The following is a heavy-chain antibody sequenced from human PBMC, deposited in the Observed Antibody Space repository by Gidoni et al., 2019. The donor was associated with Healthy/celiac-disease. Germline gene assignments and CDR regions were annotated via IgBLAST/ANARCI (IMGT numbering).Heavy chain of an antibody. CDR1: GFTFSSYA. J-gene: IGHJ4*02. V-gene: IGHV3-23*01. CDR2: ISGSGGST. Sequence: EVQLLESGGGLVQPGGSLRPSCAASGFTFSSYAMSWARQAPGKGLEWVSAISGSGGSTYYADSVKGRFTISRDNSKNTLYLQMNSLRAEDTAVYYCAKNVKVAGPYCDYWGQGTLVTVSS. CDR3: AKNVKVAGPYCDY. D-gene: IGHD6-19*01.